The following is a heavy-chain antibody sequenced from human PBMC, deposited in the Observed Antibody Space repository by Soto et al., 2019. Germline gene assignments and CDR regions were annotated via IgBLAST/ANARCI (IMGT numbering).Heavy chain of an antibody. J-gene: IGHJ4*02. Sequence: QVQLVQSGAEVKSAGSSVKVSCTASGDTFNFYSINWVRQAPGLGLGWVGRFNPILSMSNYARGFQGRVAMPADKSTATAYIELRRLRSEQTAVYYCARSYVSGIRACDSGGKGAFVTFSS. CDR3: ARSYVSGIRACDS. CDR2: FNPILSMS. CDR1: GDTFNFYS. V-gene: IGHV1-69*02. D-gene: IGHD3-10*01.